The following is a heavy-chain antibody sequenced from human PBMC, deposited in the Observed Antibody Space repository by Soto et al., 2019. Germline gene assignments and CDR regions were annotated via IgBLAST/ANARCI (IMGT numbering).Heavy chain of an antibody. CDR1: GGSISSGGYY. J-gene: IGHJ4*02. CDR3: ARRLFNGGYYSPFDY. Sequence: PSETLSLTCTVSGGSISSGGYYWSWIRQHPGKGLEWIGYIYYSGSTYYDPSLKSRVTISVDTSKNQFSLRLSSVTAADTAVYYCARRLFNGGYYSPFDYWGQGTLVTVSS. CDR2: IYYSGST. D-gene: IGHD3-22*01. V-gene: IGHV4-31*03.